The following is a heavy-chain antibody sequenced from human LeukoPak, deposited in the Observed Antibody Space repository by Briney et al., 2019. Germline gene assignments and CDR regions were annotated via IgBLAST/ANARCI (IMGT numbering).Heavy chain of an antibody. D-gene: IGHD3/OR15-3a*01. J-gene: IGHJ4*02. Sequence: GRSLRLSCAASGFTFSSYGMHWVRQAPGKGLEWVAVISYDGSNKYYADSVKGRFTISRDNSKNTLYLQMNSLRAEDTAVYYCGKEQVPGRIQVREFGLRGQGTLVTVSS. V-gene: IGHV3-30*18. CDR1: GFTFSSYG. CDR2: ISYDGSNK. CDR3: GKEQVPGRIQVREFGL.